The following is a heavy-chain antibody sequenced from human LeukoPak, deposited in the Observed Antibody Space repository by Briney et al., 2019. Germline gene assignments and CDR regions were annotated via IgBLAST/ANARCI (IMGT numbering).Heavy chain of an antibody. CDR2: ISSDGSII. J-gene: IGHJ4*02. CDR3: AKGSFGPGRPVY. CDR1: GLTFSDYF. D-gene: IGHD3/OR15-3a*01. Sequence: GGSLRLFCAASGLTFSDYFMSWIRQAPGKGLQGVSYISSDGSIIKYADSVKGRLTIYRDNAKNSLYLQMKSLRAEDTAVYYCAKGSFGPGRPVYWGQGTLVTVSS. V-gene: IGHV3-11*01.